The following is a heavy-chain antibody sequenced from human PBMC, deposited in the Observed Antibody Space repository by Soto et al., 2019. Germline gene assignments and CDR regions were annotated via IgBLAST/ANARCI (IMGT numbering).Heavy chain of an antibody. Sequence: QVRLAQSGAEVKSPGSSVRVSCKASGATFSTYGITWVRQAPRQGLEWVGAILPMFRKTNYAQKFQGRVTIIADKSPDTVYLALSRLRSDDTAIYFCARVVQLGSNYGMDVWGQGTTVVVSS. CDR2: ILPMFRKT. J-gene: IGHJ6*02. CDR3: ARVVQLGSNYGMDV. CDR1: GATFSTYG. D-gene: IGHD1-1*01. V-gene: IGHV1-69*06.